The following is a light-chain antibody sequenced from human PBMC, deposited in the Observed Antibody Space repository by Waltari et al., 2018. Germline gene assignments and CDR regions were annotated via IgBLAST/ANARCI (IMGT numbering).Light chain of an antibody. CDR3: QSYDSSLSGSV. V-gene: IGLV1-40*01. Sequence: QSGLTQPPSVSGAPGQRVTISCTGSSPNIGAGYDVPWNQLLPGTAPKLLIYGNSNRPSGVPDRFSGSKSGTSASLAITGLQAEDEADYYCQSYDSSLSGSVFGGGTKLTVL. J-gene: IGLJ2*01. CDR1: SPNIGAGYD. CDR2: GNS.